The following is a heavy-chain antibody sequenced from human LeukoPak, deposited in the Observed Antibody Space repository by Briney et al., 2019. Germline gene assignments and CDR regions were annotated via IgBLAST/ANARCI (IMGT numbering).Heavy chain of an antibody. J-gene: IGHJ6*02. CDR2: INPNSGGT. CDR3: ARVECSGGSCYFPYYYYYYGMDV. Sequence: ASVKVSCKASGYTFTGYYMHWVRQAPGQGLEWMGWINPNSGGTNYAQKFQGRVTMTRDTSISTAYMELSRLRSDDTAVYYCARVECSGGSCYFPYYYYYYGMDVWGQGTTVTVSS. D-gene: IGHD2-15*01. CDR1: GYTFTGYY. V-gene: IGHV1-2*02.